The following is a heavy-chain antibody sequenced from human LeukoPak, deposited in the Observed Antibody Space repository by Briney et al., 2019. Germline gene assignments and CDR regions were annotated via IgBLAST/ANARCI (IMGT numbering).Heavy chain of an antibody. Sequence: GGSLRLSCAASGFTFSSYSMNWVRQAPGKGLEWVSSISTSGRTIHYADSVKGRFTISRDNAKNSLFLRMNSLRVEDTAVYYCARGGTGYDVFDIWGQGTMVTVSS. CDR3: ARGGTGYDVFDI. CDR2: ISTSGRTI. V-gene: IGHV3-48*04. CDR1: GFTFSSYS. J-gene: IGHJ3*02. D-gene: IGHD1-1*01.